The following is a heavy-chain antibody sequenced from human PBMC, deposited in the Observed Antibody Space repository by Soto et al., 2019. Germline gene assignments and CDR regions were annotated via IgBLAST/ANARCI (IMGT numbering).Heavy chain of an antibody. J-gene: IGHJ6*02. CDR2: IKSKTDGGTT. D-gene: IGHD5-18*01. Sequence: PGGSLRLSCAASGFTFSNAWMSWVRQAPGKGLEWVGRIKSKTDGGTTDYAAPVKGRFTISRDDSKNTLYLQMNSLKTEDTAVYYCTLGEAAMVPPYYGMDVWGPETSDKVSS. CDR1: GFTFSNAW. CDR3: TLGEAAMVPPYYGMDV. V-gene: IGHV3-15*01.